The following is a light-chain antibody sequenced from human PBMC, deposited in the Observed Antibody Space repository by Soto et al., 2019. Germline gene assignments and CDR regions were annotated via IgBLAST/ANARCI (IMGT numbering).Light chain of an antibody. CDR3: QQRSNWPPIT. CDR1: QSVSSY. CDR2: DAS. J-gene: IGKJ5*01. V-gene: IGKV3-11*01. Sequence: EIVLTQSPATLSLSPGERATLSCRASQSVSSYLAWYQQKPGQAPRLLIYDASNRATGIPARFSGSGSGTDFTRTFSRLEPEDFAVYYCQQRSNWPPITFGQGTRLEIK.